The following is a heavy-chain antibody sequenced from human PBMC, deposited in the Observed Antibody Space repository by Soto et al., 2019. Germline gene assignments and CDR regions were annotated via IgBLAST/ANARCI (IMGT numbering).Heavy chain of an antibody. V-gene: IGHV3-30*18. CDR3: AKDGGYSDYDHYYGMDV. D-gene: IGHD4-17*01. CDR1: GFTFSSYG. Sequence: GGSLRLSCAASGFTFSSYGMHWVRQAPGKGLEWVAVISYDGSNKYYADSVKGRFTISRDNSKNTLYLQMNSLRAEDTAVYYCAKDGGYSDYDHYYGMDVWGQGTTVTVSS. CDR2: ISYDGSNK. J-gene: IGHJ6*02.